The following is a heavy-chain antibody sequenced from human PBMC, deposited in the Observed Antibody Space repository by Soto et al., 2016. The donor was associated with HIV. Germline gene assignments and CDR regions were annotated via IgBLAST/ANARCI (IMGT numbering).Heavy chain of an antibody. CDR3: AREASWRAAFDI. CDR2: IYSGGST. J-gene: IGHJ3*02. D-gene: IGHD1-1*01. V-gene: IGHV3-53*02. CDR1: GFIVSSNY. Sequence: EVQLVETGGGLIQPGGSLRLSCAASGFIVSSNYMSWVRQAPGKGLEWVSVIYSGGSTYYADSVKGRFTISRDNSKNTLYLQMNSLRAEDTAVYYCAREASWRAAFDIWGQGTMVTVSS.